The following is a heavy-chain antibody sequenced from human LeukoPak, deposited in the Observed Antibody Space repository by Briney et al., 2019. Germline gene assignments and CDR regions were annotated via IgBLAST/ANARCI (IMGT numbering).Heavy chain of an antibody. V-gene: IGHV4-59*08. Sequence: SETLSLTCTVSGGSMSPYHWGWIRQPPGKGLEWTGYIYYSGSTNYNPSLKSRVTISVDTSKNRFSLKLSSVTAADTAIYYCARAVSGRFDYWGQGTLVTVSS. CDR3: ARAVSGRFDY. CDR2: IYYSGST. CDR1: GGSMSPYH. J-gene: IGHJ4*02. D-gene: IGHD6-19*01.